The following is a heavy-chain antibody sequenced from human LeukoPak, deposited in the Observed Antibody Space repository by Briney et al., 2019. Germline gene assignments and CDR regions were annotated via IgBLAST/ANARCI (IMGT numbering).Heavy chain of an antibody. J-gene: IGHJ4*02. CDR3: VRDFMSNTPCTGC. Sequence: GGSLRLSCAASGFSFSVYWMHWVRQAPGKGPVWVSRIKTGGSITDYADFVKGRVTISRDNAKNTLYTQINSLSAEDTAVYYCVRDFMSNTPCTGCWAQGPLVTVPS. CDR1: GFSFSVYW. CDR2: IKTGGSIT. V-gene: IGHV3-74*01. D-gene: IGHD2-8*01.